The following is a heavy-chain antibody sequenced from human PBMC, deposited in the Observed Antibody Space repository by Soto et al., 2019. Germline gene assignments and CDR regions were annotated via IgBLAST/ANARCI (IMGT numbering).Heavy chain of an antibody. CDR2: IWYDGSNK. Sequence: QVQLVESGGGVVQPGRSLRLSCAASGFTFSSYGMHWVRQAPGKGLEWVAVIWYDGSNKYYADSVKGRFTISRDNSRNPLYLQRNSLRAEDTAVYYCARDSKGYYYYGMDVWGQGTTVTVSS. V-gene: IGHV3-33*01. CDR3: ARDSKGYYYYGMDV. CDR1: GFTFSSYG. J-gene: IGHJ6*02.